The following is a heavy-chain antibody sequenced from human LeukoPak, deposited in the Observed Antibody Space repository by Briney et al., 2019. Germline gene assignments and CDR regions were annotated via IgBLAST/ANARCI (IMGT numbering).Heavy chain of an antibody. J-gene: IGHJ4*02. CDR2: IYIAGTT. D-gene: IGHD2-2*01. V-gene: IGHV3-53*01. CDR1: GFAVSSNH. Sequence: VGSLRLSCVASGFAVSSNHMNWVRQAPGKGLEWVSIIYIAGTTHYADSVKGRFTISRDNSINTVYLQMNSLRAEDTAVYYCARDSNSHYYFDYWGQGTLVTVSS. CDR3: ARDSNSHYYFDY.